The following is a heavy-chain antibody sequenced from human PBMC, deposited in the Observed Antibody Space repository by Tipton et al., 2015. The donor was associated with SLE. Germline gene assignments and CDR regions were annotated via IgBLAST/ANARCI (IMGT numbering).Heavy chain of an antibody. CDR2: IFYNGDS. V-gene: IGHV4-59*07. D-gene: IGHD6-19*01. CDR3: AVAGSRRGAFDI. J-gene: IGHJ3*02. CDR1: GGSISSYY. Sequence: TLSLTCNVSGGSISSYYWTWIRQPPGKGLEWIGYIFYNGDSNYNPSLKGRVTMSVDMSKNQFSLKLNSVTAADTAVYFCAVAGSRRGAFDIWGQGAKVTVSS.